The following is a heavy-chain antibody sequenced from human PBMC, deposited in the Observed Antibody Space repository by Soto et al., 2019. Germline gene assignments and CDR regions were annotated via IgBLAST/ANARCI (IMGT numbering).Heavy chain of an antibody. Sequence: VSSVKVSFKASGCTFTSYSMQLLVQSRQQGLEWMGIINPSSGRTSYAQNFQGRVTMTSDTSTSIVYMEMSSLKSEDTAVYYCARDHNFGFILYAMDVWGQGTTVTVSS. CDR2: INPSSGRT. CDR3: ARDHNFGFILYAMDV. V-gene: IGHV1-46*01. CDR1: GCTFTSYS. J-gene: IGHJ6*02. D-gene: IGHD2-15*01.